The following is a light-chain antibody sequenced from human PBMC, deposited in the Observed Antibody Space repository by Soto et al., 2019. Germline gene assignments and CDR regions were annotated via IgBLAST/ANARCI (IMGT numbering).Light chain of an antibody. Sequence: QSVLTQPPSASGTPGQRVTISCSGSSSNIGSNTVNWYQQRPGTAPKLLIFSNNQRPSGVPDRFSGSRSGTSASLAISGLQSGDEANYYCAAWDDSLKAVLFGGGTKLTVL. CDR1: SSNIGSNT. V-gene: IGLV1-44*01. CDR2: SNN. CDR3: AAWDDSLKAVL. J-gene: IGLJ2*01.